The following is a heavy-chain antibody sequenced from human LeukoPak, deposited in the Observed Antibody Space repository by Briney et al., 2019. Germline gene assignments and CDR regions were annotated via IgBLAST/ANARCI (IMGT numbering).Heavy chain of an antibody. J-gene: IGHJ4*02. CDR3: AWDSSGYYYFDY. CDR1: GYTFTGDY. Sequence: ASVKVSCKXSGYTFTGDYMHWVRQAPRQGLEWMGWINPNSGGTNYAQKFQGRVTMTRDTSISTAYMELSRLRSDDTAVYYCAWDSSGYYYFDYWGQGTLVTVSS. CDR2: INPNSGGT. V-gene: IGHV1-2*02. D-gene: IGHD3-22*01.